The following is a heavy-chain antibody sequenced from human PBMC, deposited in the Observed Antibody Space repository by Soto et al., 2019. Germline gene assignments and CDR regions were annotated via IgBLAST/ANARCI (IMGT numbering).Heavy chain of an antibody. CDR1: GGSFSGYY. CDR3: ARGHKSLTSFGVVIIGNYFDY. D-gene: IGHD3-3*01. CDR2: INHSGST. Sequence: QVQLQQWGAGLLKPSETLSLTCAVYGGSFSGYYWSWIRQPPGKGLEWIGEINHSGSTNYNPSLKSRVTISVDTSKNQFSLKLSSVTAADTAVYYCARGHKSLTSFGVVIIGNYFDYWGQGTLVTVSS. J-gene: IGHJ4*02. V-gene: IGHV4-34*01.